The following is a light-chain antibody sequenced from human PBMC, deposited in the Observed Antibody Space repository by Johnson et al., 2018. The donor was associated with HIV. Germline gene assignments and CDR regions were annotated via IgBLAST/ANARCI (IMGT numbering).Light chain of an antibody. CDR3: ATWDASLTVGTV. V-gene: IGLV1-51*02. CDR2: ENN. CDR1: SSNIGNNY. Sequence: QSVLTQPPSVSAAPGQKFTISCSGSSSNIGNNYVSWYQQLPGTAPKLLIYENNKRPSGIPDRFSGSKSGTSASLAISGLQSEDEADYYCATWDASLTVGTVFGPGTRVTVL. J-gene: IGLJ1*01.